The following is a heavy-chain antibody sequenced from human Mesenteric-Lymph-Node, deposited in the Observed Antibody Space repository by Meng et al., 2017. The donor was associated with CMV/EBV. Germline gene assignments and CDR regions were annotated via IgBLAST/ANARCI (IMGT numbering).Heavy chain of an antibody. Sequence: QVQLQESGPGLVKPSQTLSLTCTVSGDSISSGNNYWSWIRQPAGKGLEWIGRIYTTGSTSYNPSLKSRVTISVDTSKNQSSLTFRSVTAADTAVYYCARHSALLVTNFDYWGQGTLVTVSS. D-gene: IGHD5-18*01. J-gene: IGHJ4*02. CDR2: IYTTGST. CDR1: GDSISSGNNY. CDR3: ARHSALLVTNFDY. V-gene: IGHV4-61*02.